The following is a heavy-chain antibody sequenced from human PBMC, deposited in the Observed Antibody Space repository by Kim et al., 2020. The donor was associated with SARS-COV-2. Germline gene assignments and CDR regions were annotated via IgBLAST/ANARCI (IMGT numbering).Heavy chain of an antibody. CDR2: IYYTGTI. Sequence: SETLSLTCTVSGGSISSSDYYWGWIRQPPGKGLEWIGSIYYTGTIYYNPSLKSRVTISIDTSKNQFSLKLTSVTDATVYYCARHGWTGGCCYFDPWGHGT. V-gene: IGHV4-39*01. J-gene: IGHJ5*02. CDR3: ARHGWTGGCCYFDP. CDR1: GGSISSSDYY. D-gene: IGHD2-21*01.